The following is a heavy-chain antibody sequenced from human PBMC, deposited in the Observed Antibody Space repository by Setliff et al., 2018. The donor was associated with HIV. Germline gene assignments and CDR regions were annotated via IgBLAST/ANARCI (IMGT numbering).Heavy chain of an antibody. CDR3: ARDPNTGWYYLDF. J-gene: IGHJ4*02. CDR2: INTSGST. D-gene: IGHD6-19*01. CDR1: GGSVSNYY. Sequence: PSETLSLTCTVSGGSVSNYYWAWIRQSAGKGLEWIGHINTSGSTKYNPSLKSRLTMSVDSSGNQFSLTLTSVTAADTAVYYCARDPNTGWYYLDFWGREPWSPSPQ. V-gene: IGHV4-4*07.